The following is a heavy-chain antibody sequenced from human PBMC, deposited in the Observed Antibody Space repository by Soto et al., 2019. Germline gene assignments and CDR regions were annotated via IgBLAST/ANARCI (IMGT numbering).Heavy chain of an antibody. D-gene: IGHD5-12*01. J-gene: IGHJ5*02. CDR3: AKWDGYGDH. Sequence: EVQLLESGGDLIQPGGSLRLSCAASGFTFSSNSFTWVRQAPGKGLEYVSGISIGGDKTWHADSVKDRFTVSRDNSKNTVYLQMNSLRVDDTAVYYCAKWDGYGDHWGQGTLVTVSS. V-gene: IGHV3-23*01. CDR2: ISIGGDKT. CDR1: GFTFSSNS.